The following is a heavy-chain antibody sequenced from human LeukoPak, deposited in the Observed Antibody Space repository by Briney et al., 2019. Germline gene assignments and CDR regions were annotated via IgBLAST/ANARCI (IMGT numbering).Heavy chain of an antibody. CDR3: ARDLGPGYNWFDP. Sequence: GASVKVSCKASGGTFSSYAINWVRQAPGQGLEWMGGIIPIFGTANYAQKFQGRVTITADESTSTAYMELSSLRSEDTAVYYCARDLGPGYNWFDPWGQGTLVTVSS. CDR2: IIPIFGTA. CDR1: GGTFSSYA. D-gene: IGHD1-14*01. V-gene: IGHV1-69*13. J-gene: IGHJ5*02.